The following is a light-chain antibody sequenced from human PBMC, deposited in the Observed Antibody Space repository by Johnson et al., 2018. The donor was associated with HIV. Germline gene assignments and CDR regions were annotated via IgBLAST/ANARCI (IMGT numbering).Light chain of an antibody. Sequence: QSVLTQPPSVSAAPGQKVTISCSGSSSNIGNNYVSWYQQLPGTAPKLLIYDNNKRPSGIPDRFSGAKSGTSATLGIPGLKTGDEADYYCGTWDSSLSAMGLGTGTKVTVL. CDR1: SSNIGNNY. CDR3: GTWDSSLSAMG. CDR2: DNN. J-gene: IGLJ1*01. V-gene: IGLV1-51*01.